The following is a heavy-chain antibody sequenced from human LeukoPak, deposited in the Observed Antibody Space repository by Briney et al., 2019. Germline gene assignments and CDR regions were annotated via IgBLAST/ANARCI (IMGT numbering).Heavy chain of an antibody. D-gene: IGHD6-19*01. J-gene: IGHJ4*02. CDR1: GYTFTGYY. V-gene: IGHV1-2*02. Sequence: ASVKVSCKASGYTFTGYYMHWVRQAPGQGLEWMGWINPNSSGTNYAQKFQGRVTMTRDTSISTAYMELSRLRSDDTAVYYCARDQGYSSGWLGGNYFDYWGQGTLVTVSS. CDR2: INPNSSGT. CDR3: ARDQGYSSGWLGGNYFDY.